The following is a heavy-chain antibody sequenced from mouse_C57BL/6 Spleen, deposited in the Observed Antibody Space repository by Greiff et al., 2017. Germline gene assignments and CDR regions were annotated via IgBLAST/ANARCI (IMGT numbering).Heavy chain of an antibody. D-gene: IGHD2-3*01. CDR3: ARDRVPYDGTYFDY. CDR1: GFTFSSYA. Sequence: EVKVVESGGGLVKPGGSLKLSCAASGFTFSSYAMSWVRQTPEKRLEWVATISDGGSYTYYPDNVKGRFTITRDNAKNNLYLQMSHLKSEDTAMYYCARDRVPYDGTYFDYWGQGTTLTVSS. V-gene: IGHV5-4*01. J-gene: IGHJ2*01. CDR2: ISDGGSYT.